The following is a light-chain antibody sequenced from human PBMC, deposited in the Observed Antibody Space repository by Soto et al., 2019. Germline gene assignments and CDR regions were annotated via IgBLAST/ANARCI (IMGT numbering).Light chain of an antibody. J-gene: IGKJ1*01. CDR3: QQCNNYPWT. V-gene: IGKV1-5*03. Sequence: DIQMTQSPSTLSASVGDRVTITCRASQSISSWLAWYQQKPGKAPKLLIYKASSLESGVPTRFSGSGPGTEFTLTISSPQPDDFATYYCQQCNNYPWTCGQETRVEIK. CDR1: QSISSW. CDR2: KAS.